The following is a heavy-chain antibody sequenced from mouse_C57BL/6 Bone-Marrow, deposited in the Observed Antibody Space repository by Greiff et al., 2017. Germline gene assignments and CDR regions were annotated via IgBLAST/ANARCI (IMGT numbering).Heavy chain of an antibody. CDR2: INPNNGGT. V-gene: IGHV1-18*01. Sequence: EVKLQQSGPELVKPGASVKIPCKSSGYTFTDYNIDWVKQSHGKSLEWIGDINPNNGGTIYNQKFKGKATLTVDKSSSTAYMKLRSLTSEDTAVYYCARRLITTVVAGIYFDYWGQGTTLTVSS. CDR3: ARRLITTVVAGIYFDY. J-gene: IGHJ2*01. CDR1: GYTFTDYN. D-gene: IGHD1-1*01.